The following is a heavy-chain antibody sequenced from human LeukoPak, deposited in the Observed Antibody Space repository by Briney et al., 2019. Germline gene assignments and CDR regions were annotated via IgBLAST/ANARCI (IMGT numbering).Heavy chain of an antibody. CDR3: ARQPGYSSGWYSDYYGMDV. CDR2: IYYSGST. J-gene: IGHJ6*02. D-gene: IGHD6-19*01. V-gene: IGHV4-59*01. CDR1: GGSLSSYY. Sequence: SETLSLTCTVSGGSLSSYYWSWIRQPPGKGLEWIGYIYYSGSTNYNPSLKSRVTISVDTSKNQFSLKLSSVTAADTAVYYCARQPGYSSGWYSDYYGMDVWGQGTTVTVSS.